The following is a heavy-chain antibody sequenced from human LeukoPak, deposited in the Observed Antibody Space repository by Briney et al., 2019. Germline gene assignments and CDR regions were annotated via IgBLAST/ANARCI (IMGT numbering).Heavy chain of an antibody. Sequence: PGGSLRLSCAASGFTLDDYAMHWVRQAPGKGLEWVSLICGDGGRTYYADSVKGRFTISRDNSKNSLYLQMNILRTDDTALYYCAKEGPIAVAAYFDFWGQGTLVTVSS. D-gene: IGHD6-19*01. V-gene: IGHV3-43*02. CDR2: ICGDGGRT. J-gene: IGHJ4*02. CDR1: GFTLDDYA. CDR3: AKEGPIAVAAYFDF.